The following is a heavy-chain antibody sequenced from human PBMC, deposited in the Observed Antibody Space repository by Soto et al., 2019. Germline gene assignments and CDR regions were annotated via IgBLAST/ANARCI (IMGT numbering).Heavy chain of an antibody. Sequence: GRSLRLSCAASGFTFSSYWMHWVRQAPGKGLVWVSRINSDGSSTSYADSVKGRFTISRDNAKNTLYLQMNSLRAEDTAVYYCARGRPGAAPDYWSQGTLVTVSS. CDR3: ARGRPGAAPDY. CDR1: GFTFSSYW. J-gene: IGHJ4*02. V-gene: IGHV3-74*01. D-gene: IGHD6-6*01. CDR2: INSDGSST.